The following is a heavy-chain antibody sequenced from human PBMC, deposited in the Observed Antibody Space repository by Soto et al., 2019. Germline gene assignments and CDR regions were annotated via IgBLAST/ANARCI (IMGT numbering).Heavy chain of an antibody. CDR2: IYWDDDK. CDR3: ASDEVAQRGFDS. D-gene: IGHD5-12*01. J-gene: IGHJ4*02. CDR1: GFSLSTRGVG. V-gene: IGHV2-5*02. Sequence: SGPTLVNPTQTLTLTCTFSGFSLSTRGVGVGWIRQPPGKALEWLAPIYWDDDKRYSPSLKSRLIITKDTSKNQVVLTMTNQDIVNTAKNYCASDEVAQRGFDSWGKGPLVTVSS.